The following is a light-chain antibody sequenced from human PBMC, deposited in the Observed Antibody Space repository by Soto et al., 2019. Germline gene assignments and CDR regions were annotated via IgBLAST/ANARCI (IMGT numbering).Light chain of an antibody. V-gene: IGKV1-17*01. CDR2: AAS. CDR3: QQYNNWPPIT. Sequence: IQMNQSPSSVSASVGDRVTITCRASQGIRNDLGWYQQKPGKAPKLLIYAASTLQSGVPSRFSGSGSGTDFTLTISSLHSEDFAVYYCQQYNNWPPITFGGGGKVDI. J-gene: IGKJ4*01. CDR1: QGIRND.